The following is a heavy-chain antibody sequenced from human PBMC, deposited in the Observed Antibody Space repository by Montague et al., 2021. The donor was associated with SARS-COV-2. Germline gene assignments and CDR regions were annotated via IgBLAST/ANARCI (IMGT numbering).Heavy chain of an antibody. CDR2: IYYSGST. CDR3: ARVHFVSSGWYPDAFDI. Sequence: QTLSLTCTVSGGSINSGGYYWSWIRQHPGKGLEWIGYIYYSGSTYYTPSLKSRLTISVDTSKNQFSLKLSSVTAADTAVYYCARVHFVSSGWYPDAFDIWGQGTMVTVSS. V-gene: IGHV4-31*03. D-gene: IGHD6-19*01. CDR1: GGSINSGGYY. J-gene: IGHJ3*02.